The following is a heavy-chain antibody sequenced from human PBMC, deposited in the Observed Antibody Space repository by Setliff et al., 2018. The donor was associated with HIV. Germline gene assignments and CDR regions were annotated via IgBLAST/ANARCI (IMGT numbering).Heavy chain of an antibody. Sequence: GASVKVSCKSSGYTFTAHHIHWVRQATGQGLEWMGWVNPKSGNTGYAQKFQGRVIMTRDTSISTVYMELRSLRSEDTAVYYCARGAWYTSGWHSSRYMDVWGKGTTVTVSS. CDR1: GYTFTAHH. D-gene: IGHD6-25*01. V-gene: IGHV1-8*02. CDR3: ARGAWYTSGWHSSRYMDV. CDR2: VNPKSGNT. J-gene: IGHJ6*03.